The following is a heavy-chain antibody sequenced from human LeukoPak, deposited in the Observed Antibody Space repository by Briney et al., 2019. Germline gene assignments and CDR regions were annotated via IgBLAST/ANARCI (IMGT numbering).Heavy chain of an antibody. CDR2: IYYSGST. V-gene: IGHV4-59*01. D-gene: IGHD4-23*01. CDR1: GGSISSYY. J-gene: IGHJ4*02. Sequence: SETLSLTCTVSGGSISSYYWSWIRQPPGKGLEWIGYIYYSGSTNYNPSLKSRVTISVDTSKNQFSLKLSSVTAADTAVYYCARNGGNSDFDYWGQGTLVTVSS. CDR3: ARNGGNSDFDY.